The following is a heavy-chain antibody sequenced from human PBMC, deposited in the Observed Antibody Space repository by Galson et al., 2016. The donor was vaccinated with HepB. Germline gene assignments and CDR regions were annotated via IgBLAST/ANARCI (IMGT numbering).Heavy chain of an antibody. V-gene: IGHV4-59*01. J-gene: IGHJ4*02. D-gene: IGHD1-26*01. Sequence: SETLSLTCTVSGGSINSDYWNWIRQPPGKGLEWIGYIYFSGSTNYNPSLKSRVTISLDRSKSQISLNLTPVTAADTAIYYCAKDRTTILGAPYFERWGQGTLVTVSS. CDR1: GGSINSDY. CDR2: IYFSGST. CDR3: AKDRTTILGAPYFER.